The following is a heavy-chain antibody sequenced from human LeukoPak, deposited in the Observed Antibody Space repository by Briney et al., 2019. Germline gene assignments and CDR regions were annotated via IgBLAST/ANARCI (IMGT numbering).Heavy chain of an antibody. V-gene: IGHV1-18*03. CDR2: ISAYNGNT. D-gene: IGHD2-2*01. J-gene: IGHJ4*02. Sequence: ASVKVSCKASGYTFTSYGISWVRQAPGQGLEWMGWISAYNGNTNYAQKLQGRVTMTTDTSTGTAYMELRSLRSDDMAVYYCARVSRKHGGYCSSTSCWAWGHLDYWGQGTLVTVSS. CDR3: ARVSRKHGGYCSSTSCWAWGHLDY. CDR1: GYTFTSYG.